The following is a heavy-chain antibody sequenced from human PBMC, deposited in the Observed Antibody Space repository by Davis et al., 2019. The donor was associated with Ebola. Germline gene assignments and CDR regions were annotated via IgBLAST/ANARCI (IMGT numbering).Heavy chain of an antibody. CDR2: ISYDGSNK. V-gene: IGHV3-30*03. D-gene: IGHD6-6*01. J-gene: IGHJ5*02. Sequence: PGGSLRLSCAASGFTFSSYGMHWVRQAPGKGLEWVAVISYDGSNKYYADSVKGRFTISRDNSKNTLYLQMNSLRSEDTAVYYCARDYWGTSSSFNWFDPWGQGTLVTVSS. CDR1: GFTFSSYG. CDR3: ARDYWGTSSSFNWFDP.